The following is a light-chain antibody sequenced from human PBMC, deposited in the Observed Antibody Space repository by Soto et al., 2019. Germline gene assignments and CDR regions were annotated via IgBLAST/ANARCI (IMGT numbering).Light chain of an antibody. V-gene: IGLV2-14*01. Sequence: QSVLTQPPSVSGSPGQSITISCTGSSSDIGGYDYVSWYQQYPGKAPKLMIYDVSNRPSGVSNRFSGSKSGNTASLTISGLQAEDGADYYCSSYTGGNTYVFGSGTKVTVL. CDR3: SSYTGGNTYV. J-gene: IGLJ1*01. CDR1: SSDIGGYDY. CDR2: DVS.